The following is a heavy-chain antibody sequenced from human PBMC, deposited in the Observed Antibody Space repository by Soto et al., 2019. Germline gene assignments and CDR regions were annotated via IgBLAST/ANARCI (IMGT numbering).Heavy chain of an antibody. CDR2: IYYSGST. CDR1: GGSISSYY. Sequence: TLSLTCTVSGGSISSYYWSWIRQPPGKGLEWIGYIYYSGSTNYNPSLKSRVTISVDTSKNQFSLKLRSVTAADTAVYYCARHLADSSGYALYFQHWGQGTLVTVSS. CDR3: ARHLADSSGYALYFQH. D-gene: IGHD3-22*01. V-gene: IGHV4-59*08. J-gene: IGHJ1*01.